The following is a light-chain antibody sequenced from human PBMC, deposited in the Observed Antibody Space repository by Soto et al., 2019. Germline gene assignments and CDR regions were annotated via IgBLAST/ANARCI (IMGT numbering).Light chain of an antibody. V-gene: IGLV2-14*01. CDR3: SSYTSSSTL. CDR1: SSDVGSYNY. CDR2: EVS. J-gene: IGLJ1*01. Sequence: QSALTQPASVSGSPGQSITISCTGTSSDVGSYNYVSWYQQHPGKAPKLMIYEVSDRPSGISSRFSGSKSGNTASLTISGLQTEDAADYYCSSYTSSSTLFGTGTKLTV.